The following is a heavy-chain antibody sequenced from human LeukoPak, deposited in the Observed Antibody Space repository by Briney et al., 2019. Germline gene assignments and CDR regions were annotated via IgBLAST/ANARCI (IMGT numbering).Heavy chain of an antibody. D-gene: IGHD3-16*02. Sequence: PGGSLRLSCAASGFTFSSYWMSWVRQAPGKGLEWVANIKQDGSEKYYVDSVKGRFTISRDNAKNSLYLQMNSLRAEDTAVYYCARVFVWGSYRFHFDYWGQGTLVTVSS. CDR2: IKQDGSEK. V-gene: IGHV3-7*01. J-gene: IGHJ4*02. CDR3: ARVFVWGSYRFHFDY. CDR1: GFTFSSYW.